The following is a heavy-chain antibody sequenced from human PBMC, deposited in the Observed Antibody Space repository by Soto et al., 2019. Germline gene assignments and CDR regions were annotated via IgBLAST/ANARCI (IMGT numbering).Heavy chain of an antibody. CDR1: GDSVSSNSAA. V-gene: IGHV6-1*01. CDR2: TYYRSKWYN. J-gene: IGHJ3*02. CDR3: AREGAGTTGAFDI. Sequence: SQTLSLTCAISGDSVSSNSAAWNWIRQSTSRGLEWLGRTYYRSKWYNDYAVSVKSRITINPDTSKNQFSLQLNSVTPEDTAVYYCAREGAGTTGAFDIWGQGTMVTVSS. D-gene: IGHD1-7*01.